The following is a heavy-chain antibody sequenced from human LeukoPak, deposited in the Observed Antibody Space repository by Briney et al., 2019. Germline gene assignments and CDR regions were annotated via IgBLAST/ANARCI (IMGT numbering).Heavy chain of an antibody. CDR3: ARRLTQYDCFDP. J-gene: IGHJ5*02. V-gene: IGHV6-1*01. D-gene: IGHD2-2*01. CDR2: TYYRSTWYN. Sequence: SQTLSLTCAISGDSVSSNSVTWNWIRQSPSRGLKWLGRTYYRSTWYNDYAVSVRGRITVNPDTSKNQFSLHLNSVTPEDTAVYYCARRLTQYDCFDPWGQGILVTVSS. CDR1: GDSVSSNSVT.